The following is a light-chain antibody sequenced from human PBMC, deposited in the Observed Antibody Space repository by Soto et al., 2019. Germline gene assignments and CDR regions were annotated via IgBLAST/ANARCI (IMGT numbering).Light chain of an antibody. CDR3: NSYRTVSTYV. Sequence: QSALTQPASVSGSPGQSITIACTGTSSDIGGYNFVSWYQQHPGNAPKLLIYDVGNRHSGVSNRFSGSKSGNTASLTISGLQAEDEAHYYCNSYRTVSTYVFGTGTKLTVL. V-gene: IGLV2-14*01. J-gene: IGLJ1*01. CDR1: SSDIGGYNF. CDR2: DVG.